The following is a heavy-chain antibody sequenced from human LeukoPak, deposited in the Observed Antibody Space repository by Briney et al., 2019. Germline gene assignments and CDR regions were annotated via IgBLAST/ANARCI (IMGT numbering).Heavy chain of an antibody. CDR2: IYHSGST. D-gene: IGHD5-24*01. CDR1: GYSISSGYH. CDR3: ASTSDGYNSGY. V-gene: IGHV4-38-2*02. J-gene: IGHJ4*02. Sequence: SETLSLTCTVSGYSISSGYHWGWIRQPPGKGLEWIGSIYHSGSTYYNPSLKSRVTISVDTSKNQFSLKLSSVTAADTAVYYCASTSDGYNSGYWGQGTLVTVSS.